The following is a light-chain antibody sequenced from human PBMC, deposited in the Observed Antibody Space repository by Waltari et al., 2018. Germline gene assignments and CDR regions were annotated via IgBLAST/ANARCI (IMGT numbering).Light chain of an antibody. CDR1: TPNIGNNY. V-gene: IGLV1-51*01. Sequence: QSVLTQPPSVSAAPGQKVSISCSGSTPNIGNNYVSWYQQFPGTAPKLLIYEDYRRPSGIPDRSSGSKSGASATLDITGRQTGDEADYYCGAWDSSLGVGVLGGGTRVTVL. CDR2: EDY. CDR3: GAWDSSLGVGV. J-gene: IGLJ3*02.